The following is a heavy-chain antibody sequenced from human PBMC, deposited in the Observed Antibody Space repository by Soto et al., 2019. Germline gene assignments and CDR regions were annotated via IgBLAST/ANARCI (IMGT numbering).Heavy chain of an antibody. D-gene: IGHD6-19*01. CDR1: GFPFSSYG. Sequence: PGGSLRLSCAASGFPFSSYGMNWVRQAPGKGLEWVSAISGSDGTTHYADSVRGRFTISRDNAKNSVYLQVNSLTAADTAVYYCARLRSGWSIDYWGQGALVTVSS. CDR2: ISGSDGTT. CDR3: ARLRSGWSIDY. V-gene: IGHV3-21*04. J-gene: IGHJ4*02.